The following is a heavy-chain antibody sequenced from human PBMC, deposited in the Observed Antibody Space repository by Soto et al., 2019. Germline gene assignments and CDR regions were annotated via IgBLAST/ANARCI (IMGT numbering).Heavy chain of an antibody. CDR3: ARVIVVVPAATMWGEYYYYYMDV. V-gene: IGHV4-34*01. Sequence: SETLSLTCAVYGGSFSGYYWSWIRQPPGKGLEWIGEINHSGSTNYNPSLKSRVTISVDTSKNQFSLKLSSVTAADTAVYYCARVIVVVPAATMWGEYYYYYMDVWGKGTTVTVSS. J-gene: IGHJ6*03. CDR1: GGSFSGYY. D-gene: IGHD2-2*01. CDR2: INHSGST.